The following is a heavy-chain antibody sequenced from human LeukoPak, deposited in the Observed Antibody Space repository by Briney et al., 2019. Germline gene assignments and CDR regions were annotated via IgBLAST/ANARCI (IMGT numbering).Heavy chain of an antibody. CDR2: IYSGGDT. CDR3: ARVGDHYHWYFDL. D-gene: IGHD3-10*01. J-gene: IGHJ2*01. CDR1: GFTVSTKY. Sequence: GGSLRLSCAASGFTVSTKYMNWVRQAPGKGLEWVSIIYSGGDTYYADSVKGRFTVSRDNSKNTLSLQMNSLRAEDTAVYYCARVGDHYHWYFDLWGRGTLVSVSS. V-gene: IGHV3-53*01.